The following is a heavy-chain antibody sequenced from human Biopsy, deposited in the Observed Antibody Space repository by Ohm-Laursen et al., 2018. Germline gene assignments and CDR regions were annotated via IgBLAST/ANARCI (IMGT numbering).Heavy chain of an antibody. CDR1: GGSLSSYS. J-gene: IGHJ5*02. D-gene: IGHD1-14*01. Sequence: TLSLTCTVSGGSLSSYSCSWIRQPAGKGLEWIGQIYTSGITNYNPSLKSRVTMSVDTSKNKFSLRVSSVTAADTAVYYCARDRDRRGWFDPWGQGTLVTVSS. CDR2: IYTSGIT. CDR3: ARDRDRRGWFDP. V-gene: IGHV4-4*07.